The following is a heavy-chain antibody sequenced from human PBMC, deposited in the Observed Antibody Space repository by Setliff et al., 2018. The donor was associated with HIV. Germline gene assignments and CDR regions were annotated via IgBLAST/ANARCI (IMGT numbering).Heavy chain of an antibody. CDR3: TRQSPVAGSGAFDI. V-gene: IGHV4-4*07. Sequence: PSETLSLTCSVSGASITSHNWSWIRQAAGKGLEWIGRMHTSGNTNYNPSLKSRVTISLETSRNQFSLRVTSVTATDTAVYYCTRQSPVAGSGAFDIWGQGTMVTVSS. CDR2: MHTSGNT. J-gene: IGHJ3*02. D-gene: IGHD6-19*01. CDR1: GASITSHN.